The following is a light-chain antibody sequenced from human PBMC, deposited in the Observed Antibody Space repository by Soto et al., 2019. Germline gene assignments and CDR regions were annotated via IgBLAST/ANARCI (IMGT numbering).Light chain of an antibody. V-gene: IGKV1-13*02. Sequence: AIPLTQSPSSLSASVGDRVTITCRASQGISSALAWYHQKPGKAPKLLIYDASTLESGVPSRFSGSGSGTDFTLTISSLQPEDFATYYCQQFNSYPSLTFGGGTQVEIK. CDR2: DAS. CDR3: QQFNSYPSLT. CDR1: QGISSA. J-gene: IGKJ4*01.